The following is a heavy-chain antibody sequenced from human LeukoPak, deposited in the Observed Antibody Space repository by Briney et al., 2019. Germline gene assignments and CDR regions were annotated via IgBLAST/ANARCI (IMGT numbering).Heavy chain of an antibody. V-gene: IGHV3-23*01. CDR2: ISGSGGST. D-gene: IGHD6-19*01. CDR1: GFTFSSYA. Sequence: GGSLRLSCAASGFTFSSYAMSWVRQAPGKGLEWVSAISGSGGSTYYADSVKGRFTISRDNSKITLYLQMNSLRAEDTAVYYCAKDTGDSSGSQPDYYYYGMDVWGQGTTVTVSS. J-gene: IGHJ6*02. CDR3: AKDTGDSSGSQPDYYYYGMDV.